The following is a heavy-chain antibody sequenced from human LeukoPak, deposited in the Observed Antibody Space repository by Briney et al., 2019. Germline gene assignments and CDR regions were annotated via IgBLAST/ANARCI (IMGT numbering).Heavy chain of an antibody. J-gene: IGHJ4*02. D-gene: IGHD3-10*02. CDR3: ARDRYYDGGFDY. CDR1: GFTFSSYA. V-gene: IGHV3-23*01. Sequence: GGSLRLSCAASGFTFSSYAMSWVRQAPGKGLVWVSAISGSGGSTYYADSVKGRFTISRDNAKNTLHLQMNSLRAEDTAVYYCARDRYYDGGFDYWGQGTLVTVSS. CDR2: ISGSGGST.